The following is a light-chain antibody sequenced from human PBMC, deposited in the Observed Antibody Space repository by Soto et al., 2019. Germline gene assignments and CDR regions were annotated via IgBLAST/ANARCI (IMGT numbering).Light chain of an antibody. V-gene: IGKV3-20*01. CDR1: QSVSSSY. Sequence: EIVLTQSPDTLALSPGERATLSCRASQSVSSSYLVWYQQKPGQAPRLLIYGASSRATGIPDRFSGSGSGTDFTLTISRLEPEDFAVYYCQHYGSSPSTFGRGTKVDIK. CDR3: QHYGSSPST. CDR2: GAS. J-gene: IGKJ1*01.